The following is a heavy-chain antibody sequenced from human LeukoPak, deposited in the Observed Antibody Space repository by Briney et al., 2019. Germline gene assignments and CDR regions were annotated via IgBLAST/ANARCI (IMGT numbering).Heavy chain of an antibody. D-gene: IGHD4-17*01. CDR2: LDPEDGET. CDR3: AAPLTTVTTSAYYGMDV. Sequence: ASVKVSCKVSGYTLTELSMHWVRQAPGKGSERMGGLDPEDGETIYAQKFQGRVTITEDTSTNTAYMELRSLRSEDTAVYYCAAPLTTVTTSAYYGMDVWGQGTTVTVSS. CDR1: GYTLTELS. V-gene: IGHV1-24*01. J-gene: IGHJ6*02.